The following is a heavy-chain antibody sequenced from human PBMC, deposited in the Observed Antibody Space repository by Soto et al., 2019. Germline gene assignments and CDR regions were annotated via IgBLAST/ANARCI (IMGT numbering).Heavy chain of an antibody. J-gene: IGHJ6*02. D-gene: IGHD6-19*01. V-gene: IGHV3-7*03. Sequence: DVRLVESGGGLVQPGGSLRLSCAASSFTFSSYWLSWVRQAPGKGLEWVATIRQDGSENYYVDSVKGRFTISRDNAKNSLYLQMNSLRADDTAVYYCARDGPFISVAAPAFQYAMDVWGQGTTVTVS. CDR2: IRQDGSEN. CDR3: ARDGPFISVAAPAFQYAMDV. CDR1: SFTFSSYW.